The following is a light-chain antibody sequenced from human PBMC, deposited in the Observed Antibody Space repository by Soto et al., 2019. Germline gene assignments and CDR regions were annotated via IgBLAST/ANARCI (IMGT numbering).Light chain of an antibody. CDR1: QSVSTY. Sequence: EIVLTQSPATLSLSPGERATLSCRASQSVSTYLAWYQQKPGQAPRLLIYDATKTATGVPARFSGSGSGSDFTHTISSLEPEDFAVYYWEQYGSSPPFSFGRGTKVDIK. CDR2: DAT. J-gene: IGKJ3*01. V-gene: IGKV3-11*01. CDR3: EQYGSSPPFS.